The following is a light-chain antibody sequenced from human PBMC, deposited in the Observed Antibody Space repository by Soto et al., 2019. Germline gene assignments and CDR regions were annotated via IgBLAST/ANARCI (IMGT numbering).Light chain of an antibody. Sequence: DIQMTQSRSSLSASLGDRVTITCRASQSISSYLNWYQQKPGKAPKLLIYAASSLQSGVPSRFSGSGSGTDFTLTISSLQPEDFATYYCQQSYSTSITFGQGTRLEI. CDR3: QQSYSTSIT. J-gene: IGKJ5*01. CDR1: QSISSY. CDR2: AAS. V-gene: IGKV1-39*01.